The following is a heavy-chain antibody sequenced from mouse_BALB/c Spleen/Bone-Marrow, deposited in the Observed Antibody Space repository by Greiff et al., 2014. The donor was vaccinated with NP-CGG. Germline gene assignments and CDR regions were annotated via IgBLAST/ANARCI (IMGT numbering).Heavy chain of an antibody. Sequence: VQLQQSGPDLVKPSQSLSLTCTVTGYSITSGYNWHWIRQFPGNKLEWMGYIHYSGSTNYNPSLKSRISITRDTSKNQFFLQLNPVTTEETATFYCPRREGNHAAWFAYWAKGLWSLSLQ. D-gene: IGHD2-1*01. CDR3: PRREGNHAAWFAY. J-gene: IGHJ3*01. CDR2: IHYSGST. V-gene: IGHV3-1*02. CDR1: GYSITSGYN.